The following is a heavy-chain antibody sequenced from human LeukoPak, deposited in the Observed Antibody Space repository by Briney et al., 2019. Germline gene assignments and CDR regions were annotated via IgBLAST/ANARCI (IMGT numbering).Heavy chain of an antibody. Sequence: SQTLSLTCAISGDSVSSNSAAWSWIGQSPSRGLEWLGRTYYRSKWNNDYAVSVKSRITINPDTSKNQFSLQLNSVTPEDTAVYYCARGIAVAGFDYWGQGTLVTVSS. J-gene: IGHJ4*02. CDR2: TYYRSKWNN. V-gene: IGHV6-1*01. D-gene: IGHD6-19*01. CDR3: ARGIAVAGFDY. CDR1: GDSVSSNSAA.